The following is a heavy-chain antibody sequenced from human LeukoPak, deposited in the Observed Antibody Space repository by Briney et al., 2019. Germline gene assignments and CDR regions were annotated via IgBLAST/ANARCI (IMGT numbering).Heavy chain of an antibody. CDR2: IWYDGSNK. J-gene: IGHJ4*02. V-gene: IGHV3-33*01. Sequence: GGSLRLSCVASGFTLSSYGMHWVRQAPGKGLGWGAVIWYDGSNKYYADSVKGRFTISKDNSKNTLYLQMNSLRAEETAVYYCARDKPPPYYYDSSGIFDYWGQGTLVTVSS. D-gene: IGHD3-22*01. CDR3: ARDKPPPYYYDSSGIFDY. CDR1: GFTLSSYG.